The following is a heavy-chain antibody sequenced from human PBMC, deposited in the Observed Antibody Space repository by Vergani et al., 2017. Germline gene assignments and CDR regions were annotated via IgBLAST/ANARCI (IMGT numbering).Heavy chain of an antibody. V-gene: IGHV4-59*01. J-gene: IGHJ5*02. CDR3: GRVADFYGLGSRLLDL. Sequence: KESGPVLVKPSETLSLTCSVSGGSMSGYYWSWIRQPPGKELEWIGYMYHSGSTNYNPSLETRVTISGDTSKNQFSLKLNSVTAADTAVYYCGRVADFYGLGSRLLDLWGQGILVTVSS. D-gene: IGHD3-10*01. CDR2: MYHSGST. CDR1: GGSMSGYY.